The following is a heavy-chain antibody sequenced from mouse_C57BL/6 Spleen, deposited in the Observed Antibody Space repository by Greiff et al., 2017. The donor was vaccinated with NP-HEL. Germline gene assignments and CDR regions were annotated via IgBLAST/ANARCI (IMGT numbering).Heavy chain of an antibody. Sequence: EVQGVESGGGLVKPGGSLKLSCAASGFTFSSYAMSWVRQTPEKRLEWVATISDGGSYTYYPDNVKGRFTISRDNAKNNLYLQMSHLKSEDTAMYYCARDRDYYGYYFDYWGQGTTLTVSS. J-gene: IGHJ2*01. V-gene: IGHV5-4*01. CDR3: ARDRDYYGYYFDY. CDR2: ISDGGSYT. CDR1: GFTFSSYA. D-gene: IGHD1-1*01.